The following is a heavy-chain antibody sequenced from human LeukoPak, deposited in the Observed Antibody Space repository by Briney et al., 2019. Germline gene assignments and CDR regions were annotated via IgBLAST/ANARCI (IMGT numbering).Heavy chain of an antibody. V-gene: IGHV1-18*01. D-gene: IGHD3-10*01. CDR2: ISAYNGNT. Sequence: GASVKVSSKASGYTFTSYGITWVRQAPGQGLEWMGWISAYNGNTNYAQKLQGRVTMTTDTSTSTAYMELSSLRSEDTAVYYCASQIYYNWVPTRAFDTWGQGTMVTVSS. CDR1: GYTFTSYG. CDR3: ASQIYYNWVPTRAFDT. J-gene: IGHJ3*02.